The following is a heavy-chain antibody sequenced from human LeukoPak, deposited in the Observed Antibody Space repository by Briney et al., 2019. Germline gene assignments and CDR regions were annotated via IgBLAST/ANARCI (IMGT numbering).Heavy chain of an antibody. CDR1: GFTFSSYA. CDR3: AKRGSYSSSFTSTLDY. Sequence: GGSLRLSCAASGFTFSSYAMSWVRQAPGKGLEWVSTINSGGAINYADSVKGRFTISRDNPKNTLYLQMNSLRAEDTAVYYCAKRGSYSSSFTSTLDYWGQGTLVTVSS. D-gene: IGHD6-6*01. J-gene: IGHJ4*02. CDR2: INSGGAI. V-gene: IGHV3-23*01.